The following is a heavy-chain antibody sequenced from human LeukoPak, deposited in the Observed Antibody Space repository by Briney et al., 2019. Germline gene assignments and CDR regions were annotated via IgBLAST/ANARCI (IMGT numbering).Heavy chain of an antibody. J-gene: IGHJ4*02. CDR3: AKCLTDPGTCYFDS. Sequence: GGSLRLSCAASGFTFSSYAMHWVRQAPGKGLEWVAVISYDGSNKYYADSVKGRFPISRDNSKNTLYLQMSSLRAEDTAVYYCAKCLTDPGTCYFDSWGQGTLVTVSS. D-gene: IGHD1-1*01. V-gene: IGHV3-30-3*02. CDR1: GFTFSSYA. CDR2: ISYDGSNK.